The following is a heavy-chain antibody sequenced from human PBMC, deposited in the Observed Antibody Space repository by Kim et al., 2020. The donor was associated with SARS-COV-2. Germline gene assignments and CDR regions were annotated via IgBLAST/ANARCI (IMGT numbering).Heavy chain of an antibody. J-gene: IGHJ6*02. CDR3: ARDLYYYGSGSYSSYYYYGMDV. V-gene: IGHV1-2*04. CDR1: GYTFTGYY. CDR2: INPNSGGT. Sequence: ASVKVSCKASGYTFTGYYMHWVRQAPGQGLEWMGWINPNSGGTNYAQKFQGWVTMTRDTSISTAYMELSRLRSDDTAVYYCARDLYYYGSGSYSSYYYYGMDVWGQGTTVTVSS. D-gene: IGHD3-10*01.